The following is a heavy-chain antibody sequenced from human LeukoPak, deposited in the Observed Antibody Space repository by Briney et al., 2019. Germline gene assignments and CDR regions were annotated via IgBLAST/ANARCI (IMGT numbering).Heavy chain of an antibody. CDR3: ARERRDFYGSGKGWFDP. D-gene: IGHD3-10*01. CDR1: GYTFTGYY. J-gene: IGHJ5*02. CDR2: INPNSGGT. V-gene: IGHV1-2*02. Sequence: ASVKVSCKASGYTFTGYYMHWVRQAPGQGLEWMGWINPNSGGTNYAQKFQGRVTMTRDTSISTAYMELSRLRSDDTAVYYCARERRDFYGSGKGWFDPWGQGTLVTVSS.